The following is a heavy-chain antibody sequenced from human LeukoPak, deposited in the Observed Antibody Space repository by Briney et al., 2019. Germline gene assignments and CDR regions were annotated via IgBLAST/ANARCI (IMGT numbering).Heavy chain of an antibody. D-gene: IGHD1-26*01. CDR2: IYHSGST. CDR1: GGSISSSNW. Sequence: PSETLSLTCAVSGGSISSSNWWSWVRQPPGKGLEWIGEIYHSGSTNYNPSLKSRVTISVDKSKNQFSLKLSSVTAADTAVYYCARTGGKIVGASDAFDIWGQGTMVTVSS. V-gene: IGHV4-4*02. J-gene: IGHJ3*02. CDR3: ARTGGKIVGASDAFDI.